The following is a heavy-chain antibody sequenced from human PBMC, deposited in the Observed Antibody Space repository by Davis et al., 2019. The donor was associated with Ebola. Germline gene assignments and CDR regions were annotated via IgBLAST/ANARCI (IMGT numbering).Heavy chain of an antibody. CDR3: VRVGCGSCNSPYYYFAMDV. D-gene: IGHD2-15*01. J-gene: IGHJ6*02. Sequence: PGGSLRLSCAASGFTFSDHYMDWVRQAPGKGLEWVGRARNKANSYTTDYAASVKGRFTISRDDSKNSLYLQMNSLKIEDTALYYCVRVGCGSCNSPYYYFAMDVWGQGTTVTVSS. CDR2: ARNKANSYTT. CDR1: GFTFSDHY. V-gene: IGHV3-72*01.